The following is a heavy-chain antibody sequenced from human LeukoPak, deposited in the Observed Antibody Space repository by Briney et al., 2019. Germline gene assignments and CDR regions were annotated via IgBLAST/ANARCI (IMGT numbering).Heavy chain of an antibody. CDR2: INHSGST. Sequence: SETLSLTCAVYGGSFSGYYWSWIRQPPGKGLEWIGEINHSGSTNYNPSLKSRVTISVDTSKNQFSLELSSVTAADTAVYYCARGPPVFAYWGQGTLVTVSS. CDR1: GGSFSGYY. V-gene: IGHV4-34*01. J-gene: IGHJ4*02. CDR3: ARGPPVFAY.